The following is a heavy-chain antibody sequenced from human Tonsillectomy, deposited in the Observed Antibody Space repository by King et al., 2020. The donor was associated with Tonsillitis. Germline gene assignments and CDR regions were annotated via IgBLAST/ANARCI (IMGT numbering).Heavy chain of an antibody. CDR2: MYYSGST. CDR1: GGSISSSSHY. V-gene: IGHV4-39*01. D-gene: IGHD3-10*01. Sequence: QLQESGPGLVKPSETLSLTCTVSGGSISSSSHYWGWIRQPPGKGLEWIGSMYYSGSTYYKPSLKSRVTMSVDTSKNQLSLKLSSVTAADTAVYYCASPYGSGSYYTFDYWGQGTLVTVSS. CDR3: ASPYGSGSYYTFDY. J-gene: IGHJ4*02.